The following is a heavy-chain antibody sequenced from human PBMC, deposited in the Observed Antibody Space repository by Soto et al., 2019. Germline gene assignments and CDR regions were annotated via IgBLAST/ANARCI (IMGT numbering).Heavy chain of an antibody. J-gene: IGHJ4*02. CDR3: TSHEQQLPPS. V-gene: IGHV1-18*01. CDR1: GYTFTSYG. Sequence: GASVKVTCKASGYTFTSYGISWVRQSPGQVLACMGWMSADNGNTNYSQKLQGRVTMTTDTSTSTAYMELRSLKTEDTAVYYCTSHEQQLPPSWGQGTLVTVSS. D-gene: IGHD6-13*01. CDR2: MSADNGNT.